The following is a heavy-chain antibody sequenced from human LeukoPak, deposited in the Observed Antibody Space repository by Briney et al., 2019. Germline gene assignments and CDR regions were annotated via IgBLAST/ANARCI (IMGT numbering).Heavy chain of an antibody. CDR3: AREIPQQLVAMDV. J-gene: IGHJ6*02. Sequence: GGSLRLSCAASGFTFSNAWMSWVRQAPGKGLEWLANIKEDGTGKNHVDSVKGRFTISRDNAKNSLYLQMNGLRAEDTAVYYCAREIPQQLVAMDVWGQGTTVTVSS. CDR1: GFTFSNAW. CDR2: IKEDGTGK. V-gene: IGHV3-7*04. D-gene: IGHD6-13*01.